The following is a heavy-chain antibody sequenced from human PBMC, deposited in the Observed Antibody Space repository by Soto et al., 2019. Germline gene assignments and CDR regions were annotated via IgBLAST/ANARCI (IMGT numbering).Heavy chain of an antibody. CDR1: GFIFSDYY. Sequence: DLQESGGGLVKPGGSLRLSCTASGFIFSDYYMSWIRPAPVKGLEWVSDISNSGRITHHADSVEGRFTISRDNAKDSLYLQMHSLRPEDSAMYYCARDHGGGGLTLEYWGQGTLVTVSS. CDR2: ISNSGRIT. V-gene: IGHV3-11*01. D-gene: IGHD3-16*01. J-gene: IGHJ4*02. CDR3: ARDHGGGGLTLEY.